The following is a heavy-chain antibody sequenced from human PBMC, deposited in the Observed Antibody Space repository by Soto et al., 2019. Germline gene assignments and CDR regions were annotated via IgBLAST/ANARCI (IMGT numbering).Heavy chain of an antibody. CDR2: ISYDGSNK. D-gene: IGHD5-18*01. J-gene: IGHJ6*02. CDR1: GFTFSSYA. CDR3: ARVPRGYSYGYSPYYYYYGMDV. Sequence: GGSLRLSCAASGFTFSSYAMHWVRQDPGKGLEWVAVISYDGSNKYYADSVKGRFTISRDNSKNTLYLQMNSLRAEDTAVYYCARVPRGYSYGYSPYYYYYGMDVWGQGTTVTVSS. V-gene: IGHV3-30-3*01.